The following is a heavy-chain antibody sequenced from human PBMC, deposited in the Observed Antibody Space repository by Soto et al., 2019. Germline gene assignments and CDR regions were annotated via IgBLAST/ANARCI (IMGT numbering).Heavy chain of an antibody. V-gene: IGHV3-30*18. CDR3: AKDGSHLAVAGTSPTSYFYGLAV. J-gene: IGHJ6*02. D-gene: IGHD6-19*01. Sequence: QVQLVESGGGVVQPGRSLRLSCAASGFTFSVYGMHWVRQAPGKGLEWVALVSYDGSIKYYADSVKGRFTISRDNSKNTLYLKMNRLRVEDTAVYYCAKDGSHLAVAGTSPTSYFYGLAVWGQGTTVTVSS. CDR2: VSYDGSIK. CDR1: GFTFSVYG.